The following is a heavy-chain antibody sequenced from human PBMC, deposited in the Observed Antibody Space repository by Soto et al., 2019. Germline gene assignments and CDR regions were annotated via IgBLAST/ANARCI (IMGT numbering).Heavy chain of an antibody. CDR2: IYWDDDK. V-gene: IGHV2-5*02. CDR3: AHSSGRLVDDY. CDR1: GFSLSTSGVG. Sequence: ASGPTLVNPTQTLTLTCTFSGFSLSTSGVGVGWIRQPPGKALEWLALIYWDDDKRYSPSLKSRLTITKVTSKNQVVLTMTNMDPVDTATYYCAHSSGRLVDDYWGQGTLVTVSS. D-gene: IGHD3-9*01. J-gene: IGHJ4*02.